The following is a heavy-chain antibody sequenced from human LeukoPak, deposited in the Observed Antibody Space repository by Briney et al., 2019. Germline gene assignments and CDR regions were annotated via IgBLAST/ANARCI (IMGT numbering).Heavy chain of an antibody. CDR2: ISGSGGTT. CDR1: GFTFSSYA. CDR3: AKSASGWYTFDY. Sequence: PGGSLRLSCAASGFTFSSYAMSWVRQAPGKGLEWVSGISGSGGTTNYADSVKGRFTISRDNSKNTLYLQMNSLRAEDTAAYYCAKSASGWYTFDYWGQGTLVTVSS. D-gene: IGHD6-19*01. J-gene: IGHJ4*02. V-gene: IGHV3-23*01.